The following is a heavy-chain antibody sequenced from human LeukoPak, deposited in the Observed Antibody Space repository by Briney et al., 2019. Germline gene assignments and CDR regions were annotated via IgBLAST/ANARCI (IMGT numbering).Heavy chain of an antibody. D-gene: IGHD2-15*01. CDR2: ISYSGST. CDR3: ARDLSGEDAFDI. Sequence: SETLSLTCTVSGGSISSVDYYWSWIRQPPGKGLEWIGYISYSGSTYYSPSLESRVTLSVDTSKNQFSLKLSSVTAADTAVYYCARDLSGEDAFDIWGQGTMVTVSS. J-gene: IGHJ3*02. CDR1: GGSISSVDYY. V-gene: IGHV4-30-4*01.